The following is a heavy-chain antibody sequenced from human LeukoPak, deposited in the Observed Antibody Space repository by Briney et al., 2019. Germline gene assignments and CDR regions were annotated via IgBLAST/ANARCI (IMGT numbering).Heavy chain of an antibody. CDR1: GFSFSSSW. V-gene: IGHV3-74*01. D-gene: IGHD1-26*01. J-gene: IGHJ4*02. CDR2: INDDETST. Sequence: GGSLRLSCAASGFSFSSSWMHWVRQVPGKELVWVSRINDDETSTSYADSVKGRFTISRDNAKNTLYLQMNSLRAEDTAAYYCATTGSGSYYDYWGQGTTVTISS. CDR3: ATTGSGSYYDY.